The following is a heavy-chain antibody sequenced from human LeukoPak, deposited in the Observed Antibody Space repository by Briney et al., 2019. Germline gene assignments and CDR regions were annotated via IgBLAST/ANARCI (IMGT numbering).Heavy chain of an antibody. CDR1: GFTFDDYA. V-gene: IGHV3-9*01. J-gene: IGHJ4*02. Sequence: SLRLSCAASGFTFDDYAMHWVRQAPGKGLEWVSGISWNSGSIGYADSVKGRFTISRDNAKNSLYLQMNSLRAEDTALYYCAKSYYDSSGYYYFDYWGQGTLVTVSS. CDR2: ISWNSGSI. D-gene: IGHD3-22*01. CDR3: AKSYYDSSGYYYFDY.